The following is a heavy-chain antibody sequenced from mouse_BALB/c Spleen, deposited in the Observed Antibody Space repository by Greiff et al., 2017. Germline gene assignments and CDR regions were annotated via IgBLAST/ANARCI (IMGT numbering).Heavy chain of an antibody. D-gene: IGHD2-4*01. V-gene: IGHV14-4*02. CDR3: SAWGGDYEDD. CDR1: GFNIKDYY. Sequence: VQLQQSGAELVRPGASVKLSCTASGFNIKDYYMHWVKQRPEQGLEWIGWIDPENGDTEYAPKFQGKATMTADTSSNTAYLQLSGLTSEDTAVYYCSAWGGDYEDDWGQGTTLTVSS. CDR2: IDPENGDT. J-gene: IGHJ2*01.